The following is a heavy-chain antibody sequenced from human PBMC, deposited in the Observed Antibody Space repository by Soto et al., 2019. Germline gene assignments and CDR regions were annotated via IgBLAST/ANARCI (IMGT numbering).Heavy chain of an antibody. CDR2: MHHGGTT. Sequence: QVQLQESGPGLVKPSGTLSLTCVVSGGPINSRSWWSWVRQPPGKGLEWIGEMHHGGTTYYNPSLKNRIITSFAKSKTHFSLELTSVTAADTAIYYCATQTISYTWDVWGQGTSVTVSS. J-gene: IGHJ6*02. CDR1: GGPINSRSW. D-gene: IGHD3-3*01. V-gene: IGHV4-4*02. CDR3: ATQTISYTWDV.